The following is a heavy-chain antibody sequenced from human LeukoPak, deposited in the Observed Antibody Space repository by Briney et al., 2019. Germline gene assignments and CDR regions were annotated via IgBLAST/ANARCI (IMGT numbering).Heavy chain of an antibody. CDR2: INHSGST. D-gene: IGHD3-9*01. J-gene: IGHJ5*02. Sequence: SETLSLTCAVYGGSPSGSYWSWIRQTPGKGLEWIGEINHSGSTNYNPSLKSRVTISVDTSKNQFSLKLTSVTAADTAVFYCARESGYYDVLTGYYNQNWFDPWGQGTLVTVSS. CDR3: ARESGYYDVLTGYYNQNWFDP. V-gene: IGHV4-34*01. CDR1: GGSPSGSY.